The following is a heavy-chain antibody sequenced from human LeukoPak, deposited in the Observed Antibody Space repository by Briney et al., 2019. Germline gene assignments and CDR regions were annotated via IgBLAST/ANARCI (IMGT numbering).Heavy chain of an antibody. CDR1: GFTFSSDA. CDR2: ISGGGGST. J-gene: IGHJ4*02. CDR3: AKSSYYDSSGYYREYYFDY. V-gene: IGHV3-23*01. Sequence: GGSLRLSCAASGFTFSSDAMSWVRQAPGKGLEWVSAISGGGGSTHYADSVKGRFTISRDNSKNTLYLQMSSLRAGDTAVYYCAKSSYYDSSGYYREYYFDYWGQGTLVTVSS. D-gene: IGHD3-22*01.